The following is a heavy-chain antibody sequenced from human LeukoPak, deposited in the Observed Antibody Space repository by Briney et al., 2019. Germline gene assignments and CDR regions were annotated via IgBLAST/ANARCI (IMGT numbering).Heavy chain of an antibody. V-gene: IGHV4-39*07. CDR1: GGSISSNSYY. Sequence: SETLSLTCTVSGGSISSNSYYWGWIRQPPGKGLEWIGSISYSGTTYYSPSLKSRVTISVDTSKNQFSLRLSSVTAAGTAVYYCAREGWPNERFFDYWGQGTLVTVSS. CDR3: AREGWPNERFFDY. CDR2: ISYSGTT. D-gene: IGHD1-1*01. J-gene: IGHJ4*02.